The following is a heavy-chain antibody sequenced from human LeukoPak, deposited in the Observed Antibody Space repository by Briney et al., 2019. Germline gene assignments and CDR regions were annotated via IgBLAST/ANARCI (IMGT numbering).Heavy chain of an antibody. CDR2: ISAYNGNT. V-gene: IGHV1-18*01. Sequence: GASVKVSCKTSGYTFTSYGISWVRQAPGQGLEWMGWISAYNGNTDCAQKLQGRVTMTTDTSTSTAYMELRSLRSDDTAVYYCARGYRLSAYSSSWYSALKNTVKYGTRALGFDYWGQGTLVTVSS. J-gene: IGHJ4*02. CDR3: ARGYRLSAYSSSWYSALKNTVKYGTRALGFDY. CDR1: GYTFTSYG. D-gene: IGHD6-13*01.